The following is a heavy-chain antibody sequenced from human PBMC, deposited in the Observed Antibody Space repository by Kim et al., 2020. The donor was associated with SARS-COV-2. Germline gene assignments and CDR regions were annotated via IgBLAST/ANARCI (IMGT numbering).Heavy chain of an antibody. V-gene: IGHV3-21*01. J-gene: IGHJ4*02. CDR2: SGYI. CDR3: ARHYEGGY. Sequence: SGYISYADSVKGRFTISRDNAKNSLYLQMNSLRAEDTAVYYCARHYEGGYWGQGTLVTVSS. D-gene: IGHD4-17*01.